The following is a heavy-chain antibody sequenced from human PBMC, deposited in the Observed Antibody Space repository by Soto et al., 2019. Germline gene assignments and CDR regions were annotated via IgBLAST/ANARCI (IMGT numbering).Heavy chain of an antibody. D-gene: IGHD5-12*01. Sequence: QPGGSLRLSCAASGFTFSSYAMSWVRQAPGKGLEWVSAISGSGGSTYYADSVKGRFTISRGNSKNTLYLQMNSLRAEDTAVYYCAKDLRGYSGYDYRPHFGYYYYGMDVWGQGTTVTVSS. CDR1: GFTFSSYA. V-gene: IGHV3-23*01. J-gene: IGHJ6*02. CDR2: ISGSGGST. CDR3: AKDLRGYSGYDYRPHFGYYYYGMDV.